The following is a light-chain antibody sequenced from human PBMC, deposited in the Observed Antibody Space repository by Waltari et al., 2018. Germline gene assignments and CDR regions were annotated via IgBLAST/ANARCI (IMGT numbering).Light chain of an antibody. CDR3: QTGGHGTWV. J-gene: IGLJ3*02. CDR2: FNSDGSH. Sequence: QLVLTQSPSASASLGASVTLTCTLSSGHSSNVIAWLQQQSEKGPRYLMKFNSDGSHSKGDEIPDRFSGSSSGAERYLTISSLQSEDEADYYCQTGGHGTWVFGGGTKLTVL. CDR1: SGHSSNV. V-gene: IGLV4-69*01.